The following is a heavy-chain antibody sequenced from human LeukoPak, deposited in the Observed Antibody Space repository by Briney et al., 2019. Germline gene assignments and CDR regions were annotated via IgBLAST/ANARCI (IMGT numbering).Heavy chain of an antibody. Sequence: PGGSLRLSCAASGFTFSSYSMNWVRQAPGKGLEWVSYISSSSSTIYYADSVKGRFTISRDNAKNSLYLQMNSLRAEDTAVYYCARVLGSDFWSGHYDYWGQGTLVTVSS. CDR2: ISSSSSTI. V-gene: IGHV3-48*04. D-gene: IGHD3-3*01. J-gene: IGHJ4*02. CDR3: ARVLGSDFWSGHYDY. CDR1: GFTFSSYS.